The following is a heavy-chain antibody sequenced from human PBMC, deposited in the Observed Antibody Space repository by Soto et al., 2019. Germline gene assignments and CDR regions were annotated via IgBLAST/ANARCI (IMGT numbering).Heavy chain of an antibody. CDR1: GFSLITSGVG. CDR2: IYWDGEK. J-gene: IGHJ3*02. D-gene: IGHD3-10*01. Sequence: QTTLKESGPTLVKPTQTLTLTCTFSGFSLITSGVGVGWIRQPPGKALEWLALIYWDGEKRYSPSLKSRLTIAKDTSKNLVVLTMTNMDPVATGTYYCARRQNSMLRGANAFNMWGQGTSVTVSS. V-gene: IGHV2-5*02. CDR3: ARRQNSMLRGANAFNM.